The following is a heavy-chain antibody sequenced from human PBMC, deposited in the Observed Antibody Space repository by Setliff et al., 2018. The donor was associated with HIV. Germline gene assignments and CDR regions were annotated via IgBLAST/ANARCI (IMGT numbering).Heavy chain of an antibody. CDR2: IYIYNSGST. Sequence: SETLSLTCSVSGGSFSGYYWSWIRQPPGKGLEWIGYIYIYNSGSTNYNPSLTSRLTITQHTSKNHFSLSLSSVTAADTAVYYCARQFWMLTTLYFDSLGPGTLVTVSS. J-gene: IGHJ4*02. V-gene: IGHV4-59*08. CDR1: GGSFSGYY. D-gene: IGHD3-16*01. CDR3: ARQFWMLTTLYFDS.